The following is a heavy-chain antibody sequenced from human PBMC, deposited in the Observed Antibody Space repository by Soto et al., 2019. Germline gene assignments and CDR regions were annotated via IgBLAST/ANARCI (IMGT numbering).Heavy chain of an antibody. CDR3: ARSYCLPNSCYNAYFDY. CDR1: GYTFTNNW. CDR2: VGARDSYT. V-gene: IGHV5-10-1*01. J-gene: IGHJ4*01. D-gene: IGHD2-2*02. Sequence: PGEALKISCRGSGYTFTNNWISWVRQMPGRGLGWMGGVGARDSYTNYSPSFQAPVPISVDKSDNPSYLQWCSLMASGTAMYFCARSYCLPNSCYNAYFDYWGRGTLVTVSS.